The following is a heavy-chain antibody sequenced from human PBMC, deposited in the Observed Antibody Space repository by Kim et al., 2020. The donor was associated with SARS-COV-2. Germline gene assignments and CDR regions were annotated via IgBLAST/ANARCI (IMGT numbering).Heavy chain of an antibody. Sequence: SETLSLTCTVSGGSISSSSYYWGWIRQPPGKGLEWIGSIYYSGSTYYNPSLKSRVTISVDTSKNQFSLKLSSVTAADTAVHYCARQSVQALWLRGSFDYWGQGTLVTVSS. CDR2: IYYSGST. D-gene: IGHD6-19*01. J-gene: IGHJ4*02. CDR3: ARQSVQALWLRGSFDY. CDR1: GGSISSSSYY. V-gene: IGHV4-39*01.